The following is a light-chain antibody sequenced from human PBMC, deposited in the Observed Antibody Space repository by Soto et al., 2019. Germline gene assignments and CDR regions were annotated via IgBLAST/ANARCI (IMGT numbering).Light chain of an antibody. CDR1: SSNIGNNY. CDR2: RNN. V-gene: IGLV1-47*01. CDR3: AAWDDSLSGVV. Sequence: QSVLTQPPSASGTPGQRVTISCSGSSSNIGNNYVHWYQQLPGTAPKLHIYRNNQRPSGVPDRVSGSKSGTSASLAISGLRSEDEADYYCAAWDDSLSGVVFGGGTKLTVL. J-gene: IGLJ2*01.